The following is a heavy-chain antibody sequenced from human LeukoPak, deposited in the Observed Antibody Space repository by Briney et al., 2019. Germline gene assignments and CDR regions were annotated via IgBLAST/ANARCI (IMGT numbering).Heavy chain of an antibody. V-gene: IGHV1-2*02. CDR3: ARGQYCSSTSCYSPYYYYYYMDV. CDR1: GGTFSSYA. Sequence: ASVKVSCKASGGTFSSYAISWVRQAPGQGLEWMGWINPNSGGTNYAQKFQGRVTMTRDTSISTAYMELSRLGSDDTAVYYCARGQYCSSTSCYSPYYYYYYMDVWGKGTTVTISS. D-gene: IGHD2-2*02. CDR2: INPNSGGT. J-gene: IGHJ6*03.